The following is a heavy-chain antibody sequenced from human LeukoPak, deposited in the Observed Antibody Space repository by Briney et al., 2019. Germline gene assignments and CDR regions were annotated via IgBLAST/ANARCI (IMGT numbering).Heavy chain of an antibody. CDR2: IYTSGST. CDR1: GGPISSGSYY. V-gene: IGHV4-61*02. J-gene: IGHJ5*02. CDR3: ARRIANRNWFDP. Sequence: SETLSLTCTVSGGPISSGSYYWSWIRQPAGKGLEWIGRIYTSGSTNYNPSLKSRVTISVDTSKNQFSLKLSSVTAADTAVYYCARRIANRNWFDPWGQGTLVTVSS. D-gene: IGHD1/OR15-1a*01.